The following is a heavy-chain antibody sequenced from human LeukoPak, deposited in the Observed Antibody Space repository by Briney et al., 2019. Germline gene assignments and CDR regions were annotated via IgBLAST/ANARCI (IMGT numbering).Heavy chain of an antibody. CDR1: GFTFSNYD. J-gene: IGHJ5*02. Sequence: GGTLRLSCAASGFTFSNYDMHWVRQATGKGREWVSGLGVSGATYYSDSVKGRFTISRDDSKNSLYLQMNNLRAGDTALYYCARGRLVRGVMGGNWFDPWGQGTLVTVSS. CDR2: LGVSGAT. V-gene: IGHV3-13*04. D-gene: IGHD3-10*01. CDR3: ARGRLVRGVMGGNWFDP.